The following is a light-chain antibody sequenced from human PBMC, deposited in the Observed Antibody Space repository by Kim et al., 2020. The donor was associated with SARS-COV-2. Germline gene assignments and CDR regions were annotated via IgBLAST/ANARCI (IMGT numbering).Light chain of an antibody. CDR2: DTG. V-gene: IGLV7-46*01. CDR3: LLSYSDSRV. J-gene: IGLJ2*01. Sequence: PGGTCTLPCDSSTGAVTSGHFPDWFQQKPGQAPRTLIYDTGNRHSWTPARFSGSLLGGKAALTLSAAQAEDEADYYCLLSYSDSRVFGGGTQLTVL. CDR1: TGAVTSGHF.